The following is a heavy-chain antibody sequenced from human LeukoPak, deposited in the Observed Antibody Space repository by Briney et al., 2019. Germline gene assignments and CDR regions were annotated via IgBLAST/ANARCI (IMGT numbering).Heavy chain of an antibody. Sequence: PGGSLRLSCEASGFDLSYYVMSWVRQAPGKGLEWVSSISGTSSSTYYADSVKGRFASSRDNSKNTLYLQMNSLRAEDTAVYYCAKARLTQRITIGANYYGMDVWGQGTTVTVSS. D-gene: IGHD3-9*01. J-gene: IGHJ6*02. CDR1: GFDLSYYV. CDR2: ISGTSSST. CDR3: AKARLTQRITIGANYYGMDV. V-gene: IGHV3-23*01.